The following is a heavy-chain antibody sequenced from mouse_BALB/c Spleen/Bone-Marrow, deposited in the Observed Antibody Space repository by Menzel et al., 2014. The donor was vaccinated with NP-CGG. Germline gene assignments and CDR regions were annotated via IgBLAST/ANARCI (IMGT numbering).Heavy chain of an antibody. Sequence: EVKLVESGGGLVLPGGSRKLSCAASGFTFSSFGMHWVRQAPEKGLEWVAYISSGSSTIYYADTVKGRLTISRDNPKNTLFLQMTSLRSEDTAMYYCARDVPLYDVGYFDYWGQGTTLTVSS. CDR1: GFTFSSFG. CDR3: ARDVPLYDVGYFDY. D-gene: IGHD2-14*01. V-gene: IGHV5-17*02. CDR2: ISSGSSTI. J-gene: IGHJ2*01.